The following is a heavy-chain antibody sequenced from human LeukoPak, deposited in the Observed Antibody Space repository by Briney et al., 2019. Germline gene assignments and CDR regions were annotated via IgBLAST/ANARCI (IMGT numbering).Heavy chain of an antibody. Sequence: SETLSLTCAVYGGSFSDYYWSWIRQPPGKGLEWIGEINHSGSTNYNPSLKSRVTISVDTSKNQFSLKLSSVTAADTAVYYCARTLNDYSNYSIFFDYWGQGTLVTVSS. CDR3: ARTLNDYSNYSIFFDY. J-gene: IGHJ4*02. CDR2: INHSGST. D-gene: IGHD4-11*01. V-gene: IGHV4-34*01. CDR1: GGSFSDYY.